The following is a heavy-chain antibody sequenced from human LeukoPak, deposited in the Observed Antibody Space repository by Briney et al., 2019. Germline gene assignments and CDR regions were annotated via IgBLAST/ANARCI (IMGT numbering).Heavy chain of an antibody. D-gene: IGHD3-10*01. J-gene: IGHJ4*02. V-gene: IGHV1-69*04. CDR1: GGTFSSYA. CDR3: ARYRYYYGSIDY. Sequence: SVKVSCKASGGTFSSYAIGWVRQAPGQGLEWMGRIIPILGIANYAQKFQGRVTITADKSTSTAYMELSSLRSEDTAVYYCARYRYYYGSIDYWGQGTLVTVSS. CDR2: IIPILGIA.